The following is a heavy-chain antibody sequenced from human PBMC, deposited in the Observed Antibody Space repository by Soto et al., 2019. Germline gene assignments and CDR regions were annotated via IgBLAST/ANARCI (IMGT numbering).Heavy chain of an antibody. CDR2: ISSSSSYI. Sequence: EVQLVESGGGLVKPGGSLRLSCAASGFTFSSYSMNWVCQAPGKGLEWVSSISSSSSYIYYADSVKGRFTISRDNAKNSLYLQMNSLRAEVTAVYYCASNAVTSAFDIWGQGTMVTVSS. D-gene: IGHD4-17*01. CDR3: ASNAVTSAFDI. V-gene: IGHV3-21*01. J-gene: IGHJ3*02. CDR1: GFTFSSYS.